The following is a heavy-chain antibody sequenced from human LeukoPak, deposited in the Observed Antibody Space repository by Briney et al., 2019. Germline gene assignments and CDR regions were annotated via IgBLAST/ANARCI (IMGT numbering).Heavy chain of an antibody. D-gene: IGHD2-2*01. J-gene: IGHJ4*02. CDR2: LKSKTDGGTT. CDR1: GFTFSNAW. Sequence: GGSLRLSCVAPGFTFSNAWMSWVRQAPGKGLEWVGRLKSKTDGGTTDYAAPVKGRFTISRDDSKNTLYLQMNSLKTEDTAVYYCTTEADCSSTSCYGDFDYWGQGTLVTVSS. V-gene: IGHV3-15*01. CDR3: TTEADCSSTSCYGDFDY.